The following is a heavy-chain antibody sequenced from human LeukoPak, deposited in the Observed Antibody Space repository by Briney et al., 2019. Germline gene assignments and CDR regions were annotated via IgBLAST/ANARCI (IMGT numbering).Heavy chain of an antibody. CDR3: ARAARPGYYYYYMDV. Sequence: SETLSLTCPVSGGSISSSSYYWGWIRQPPGKGLEWIGSMYYSGSTYYNPSLRSRVTISVDTSKNQFSLKLTSVTAADTAVYYCARAARPGYYYYYMDVWGKGTTVTVSS. CDR2: MYYSGST. J-gene: IGHJ6*03. D-gene: IGHD2-2*02. V-gene: IGHV4-39*07. CDR1: GGSISSSSYY.